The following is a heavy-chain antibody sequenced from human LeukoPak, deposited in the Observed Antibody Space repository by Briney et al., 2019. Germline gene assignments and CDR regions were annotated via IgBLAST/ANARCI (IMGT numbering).Heavy chain of an antibody. V-gene: IGHV4-34*01. CDR3: ARGDCSSTSCYYGY. D-gene: IGHD2-2*01. Sequence: SETLSLTRAVYGGSFSGYYWSWIRQPPGKGLEWIGEINHSGSTNYNPSLKSRVTISADTSKNQFSLKLSSVTAADTAVYYCARGDCSSTSCYYGYWGQGTLVTVSS. J-gene: IGHJ4*02. CDR1: GGSFSGYY. CDR2: INHSGST.